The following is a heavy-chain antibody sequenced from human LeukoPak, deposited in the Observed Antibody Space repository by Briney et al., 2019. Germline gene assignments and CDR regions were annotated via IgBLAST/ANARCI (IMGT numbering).Heavy chain of an antibody. CDR3: ARLYGYAYTFDY. CDR1: GGSTSSYY. J-gene: IGHJ4*02. D-gene: IGHD3-16*01. V-gene: IGHV4-59*01. Sequence: PSETLSLTCTVSGGSTSSYYWSWIRQPPGKGLEWIGYIYYSGSTSYNPSLKSRVTISVDTSKNHFSLKLNSVTAADTAVYYCARLYGYAYTFDYWGQGTLVTVSS. CDR2: IYYSGST.